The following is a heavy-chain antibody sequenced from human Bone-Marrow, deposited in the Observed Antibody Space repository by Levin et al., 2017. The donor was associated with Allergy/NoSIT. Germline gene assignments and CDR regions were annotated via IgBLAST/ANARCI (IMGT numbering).Heavy chain of an antibody. CDR3: VRGDAYYNESRGYRY. V-gene: IGHV3-74*01. D-gene: IGHD3-22*01. Sequence: GESLKISCAVSGFTFSRYWMHWVRQAPGKGLVWISRITSDGISTNYADSVKGRFTISRDNAKNTLYLQMNSLRAEDTAVYYCVRGDAYYNESRGYRYWGQGALVTVSS. CDR1: GFTFSRYW. CDR2: ITSDGIST. J-gene: IGHJ4*02.